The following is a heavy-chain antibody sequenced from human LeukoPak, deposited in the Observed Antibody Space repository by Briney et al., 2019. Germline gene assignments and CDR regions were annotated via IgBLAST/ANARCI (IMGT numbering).Heavy chain of an antibody. CDR3: ARDQIRGSGSRRGDY. V-gene: IGHV3-66*01. CDR1: GFTFSSYA. Sequence: GGSLRLSCAASGFTFSSYAMSWVRQAPGKGLEWVSVIYSGGSTYYADSVKGRFTISRDNSKNTLYLQMNSLRAEDTAVYYCARDQIRGSGSRRGDYWGQGTLVTVSS. CDR2: IYSGGST. D-gene: IGHD1-26*01. J-gene: IGHJ4*02.